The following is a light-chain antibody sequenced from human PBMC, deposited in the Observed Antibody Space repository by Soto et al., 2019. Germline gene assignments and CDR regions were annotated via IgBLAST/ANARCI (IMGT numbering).Light chain of an antibody. CDR3: QQYGSSPRT. CDR1: QSVSSY. CDR2: GAS. V-gene: IGKV3-15*01. Sequence: EIVITQSPASACVPPAERATLSCRASQSVSSYLAWYQQKPGQAPKLLIYGASTRATGVPARFSGSGSGTEFTLTINSLQSEDFAVYYCQQYGSSPRTFGQGTKVDIK. J-gene: IGKJ1*01.